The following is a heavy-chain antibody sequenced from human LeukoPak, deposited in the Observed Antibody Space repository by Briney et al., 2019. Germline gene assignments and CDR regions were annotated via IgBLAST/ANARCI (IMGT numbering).Heavy chain of an antibody. CDR3: ARLPVTTVYYYYYMDV. D-gene: IGHD4-17*01. V-gene: IGHV4-4*02. CDR2: IYHSGST. CDR1: GGSISSSNW. J-gene: IGHJ6*03. Sequence: PSGTLSLTCAVSGGSISSSNWWSWIRQPPGKGLEWIGEIYHSGSTNYNPSLKSRVTISVDTSKNQFSLKLSSVTAADTAVYYCARLPVTTVYYYYYMDVWGKGTTVTISS.